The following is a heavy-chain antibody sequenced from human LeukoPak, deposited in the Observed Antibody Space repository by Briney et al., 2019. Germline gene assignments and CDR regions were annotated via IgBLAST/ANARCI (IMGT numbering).Heavy chain of an antibody. CDR2: ISSSSNTI. CDR1: GFSLSSYS. V-gene: IGHV3-48*01. Sequence: PGGSLRLSCAASGFSLSSYSMDWFRQTPGKGLEWISYISSSSNTIYYADSVEGRFTISRDNAKNALYLQMNNLRAEDSAVYFCARDINYCTPTLCHRNWFDPWGQGTLVTVFS. D-gene: IGHD2-8*01. CDR3: ARDINYCTPTLCHRNWFDP. J-gene: IGHJ5*02.